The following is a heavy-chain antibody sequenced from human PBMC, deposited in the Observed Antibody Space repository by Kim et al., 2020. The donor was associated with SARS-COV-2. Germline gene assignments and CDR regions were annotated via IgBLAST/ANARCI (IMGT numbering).Heavy chain of an antibody. CDR2: IYYSGST. D-gene: IGHD6-6*01. V-gene: IGHV4-59*08. CDR3: ARHSRAARPVDY. CDR1: GGSISSYY. J-gene: IGHJ4*02. Sequence: SETLSLTCTVSGGSISSYYWSWIRQPPGKGLEWIGYIYYSGSTNYNPSLKSRVTISVDTSKNQFSLKLSSVTAADTAVYYCARHSRAARPVDYWGQGTLVTVSS.